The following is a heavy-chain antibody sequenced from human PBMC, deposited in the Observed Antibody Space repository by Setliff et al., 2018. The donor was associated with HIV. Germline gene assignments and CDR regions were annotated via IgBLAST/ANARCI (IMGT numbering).Heavy chain of an antibody. CDR3: TTGLIYCGADCSFDT. CDR2: VTPDGGDK. V-gene: IGHV3-7*03. Sequence: GGSLRLSCTVSGFTSDDYVMHWVRQTPGKGLEWVASVTPDGGDKYYANSMRGRFTISRDNAKNSLYLQMNSLKAEDTAVYYCTTGLIYCGADCSFDTWGQGTLVTVSS. D-gene: IGHD2-21*02. J-gene: IGHJ5*02. CDR1: GFTSDDYV.